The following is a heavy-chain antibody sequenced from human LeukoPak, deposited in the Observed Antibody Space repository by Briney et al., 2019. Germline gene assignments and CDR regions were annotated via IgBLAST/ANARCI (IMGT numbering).Heavy chain of an antibody. D-gene: IGHD6-19*01. CDR1: GFTFSSYA. J-gene: IGHJ4*02. Sequence: GGSLRLSCAASGFTFSSYAMSWVRQAPGKGLEWVSAISGSGSTNYADSVKGRFTTSRDNSKNTLYLQMNSLRAEDTAVYYCAKDPEGSGWYYFDYWGQGTLVSVSS. CDR3: AKDPEGSGWYYFDY. V-gene: IGHV3-23*01. CDR2: ISGSGST.